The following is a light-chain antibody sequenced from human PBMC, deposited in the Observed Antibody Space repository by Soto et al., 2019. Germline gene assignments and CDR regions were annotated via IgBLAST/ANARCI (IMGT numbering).Light chain of an antibody. Sequence: QSVLTQPASVSGSPEQSITISCSGTRSDIGSYNYVAWYQQFPGKTPKILIYGVSNRPSGVSSRFSGSKSGNTASLTISGLQAGDEADYYCISYTGSSTSYVFGSGTKVTVL. CDR1: RSDIGSYNY. CDR3: ISYTGSSTSYV. CDR2: GVS. J-gene: IGLJ1*01. V-gene: IGLV2-14*01.